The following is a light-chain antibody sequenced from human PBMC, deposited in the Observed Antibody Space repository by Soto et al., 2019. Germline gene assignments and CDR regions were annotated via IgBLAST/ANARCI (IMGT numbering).Light chain of an antibody. CDR1: SSDVGGYNY. J-gene: IGLJ2*01. Sequence: QSVLTQPASVSGSPGQSITISCTGTSSDVGGYNYVSWYQQHPGKAPKLMIYDVSNRPSGVSSRFSGSKSANTASLTISGLQAEDEADYYCSSYTSSSTLYVVFGGGTKLTVL. CDR3: SSYTSSSTLYVV. V-gene: IGLV2-14*01. CDR2: DVS.